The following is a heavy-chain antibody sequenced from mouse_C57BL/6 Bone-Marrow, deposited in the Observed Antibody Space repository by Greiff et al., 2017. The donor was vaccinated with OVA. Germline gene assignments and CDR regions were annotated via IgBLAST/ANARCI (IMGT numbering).Heavy chain of an antibody. J-gene: IGHJ3*01. CDR2: INPNNGGT. CDR3: ASGLGFAY. Sequence: VQLQQSGPELVKPGASVKIPCNASGYTFTDYNMDWVKQSHGKSLEWIGDINPNNGGTIYNQKFKGKATLTVDKSSSTAYMELRSLTTEDTAVYYCASGLGFAYWGQGTLVTVSA. CDR1: GYTFTDYN. V-gene: IGHV1-18*01. D-gene: IGHD3-3*01.